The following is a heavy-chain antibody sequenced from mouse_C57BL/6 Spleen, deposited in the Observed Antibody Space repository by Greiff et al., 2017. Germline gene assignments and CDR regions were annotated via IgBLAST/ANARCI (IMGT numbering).Heavy chain of an antibody. CDR1: GFTFSDYG. V-gene: IGHV5-15*01. CDR3: ARGLMVKGAMDY. D-gene: IGHD2-2*01. Sequence: EVKLVESGGGLVQPGGSLKLSCAASGFTFSDYGMAWVRQAPRKGPEWVAFISNLAYSIYYAATVTGRFTISRENAKNTLYLEMSSLRSEDTAMYYCARGLMVKGAMDYWGQGTSVTVSS. CDR2: ISNLAYSI. J-gene: IGHJ4*01.